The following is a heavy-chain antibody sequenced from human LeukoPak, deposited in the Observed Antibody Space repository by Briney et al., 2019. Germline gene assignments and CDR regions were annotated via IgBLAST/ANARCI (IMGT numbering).Heavy chain of an antibody. V-gene: IGHV4-4*07. CDR2: IYTSGST. CDR3: AREGYCSSTSCYAENWFDP. Sequence: SETLSLTCTVSGGSISSYYWSWIRQPAGKGLEWIRRIYTSGSTNYNPSLKSRVTMSVDTSKNQFSLKLSSVTAADTAVYYCAREGYCSSTSCYAENWFDPWGQGTLVTVSS. J-gene: IGHJ5*02. CDR1: GGSISSYY. D-gene: IGHD2-2*01.